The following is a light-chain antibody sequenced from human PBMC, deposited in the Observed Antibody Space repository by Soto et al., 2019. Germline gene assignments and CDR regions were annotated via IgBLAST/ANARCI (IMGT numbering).Light chain of an antibody. J-gene: IGKJ5*01. Sequence: EIVLTQSPGTLSLSPGERATLSCRASQSVSSSYLAWYQQKPGQAPRLLIYGASSRATGIPDRFSGSGSGTDFTLTISRLEPEDFVVYYCQQYGSSPPGITFGQGTRLEIK. CDR2: GAS. V-gene: IGKV3-20*01. CDR3: QQYGSSPPGIT. CDR1: QSVSSSY.